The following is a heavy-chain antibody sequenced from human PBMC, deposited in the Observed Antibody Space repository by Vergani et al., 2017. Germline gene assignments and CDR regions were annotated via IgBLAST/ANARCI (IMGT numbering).Heavy chain of an antibody. CDR1: GYTLTELS. V-gene: IGHV1-24*01. J-gene: IGHJ6*02. D-gene: IGHD6-6*01. CDR2: FDPEDGET. CDR3: AAGQKGAARSLSGYYYYYYGMDV. Sequence: QVQLVQSGAEVKKPGASVKVSCKVSGYTLTELSMHWVRQAPGKGLEWMGGFDPEDGETIYAQKFQGRVTMTEDTSTDTAYMELSSLRSEDTAVYYCAAGQKGAARSLSGYYYYYYGMDVWGQGTTVTVSS.